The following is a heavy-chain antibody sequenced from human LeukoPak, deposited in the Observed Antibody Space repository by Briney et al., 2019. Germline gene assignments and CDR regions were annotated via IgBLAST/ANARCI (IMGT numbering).Heavy chain of an antibody. CDR1: GDSINNNVYY. Sequence: PSETPSLTCTVSGDSINNNVYYWGWIRQPPGKGLEWIGTIYYSGSTYYNPSLKSRVTISIDTSKKQFSLKLSSVTAADTAVYYCARVAGSGSYVDWFDPWGQGTLVTVSS. CDR2: IYYSGST. J-gene: IGHJ5*02. D-gene: IGHD3-10*01. CDR3: ARVAGSGSYVDWFDP. V-gene: IGHV4-39*07.